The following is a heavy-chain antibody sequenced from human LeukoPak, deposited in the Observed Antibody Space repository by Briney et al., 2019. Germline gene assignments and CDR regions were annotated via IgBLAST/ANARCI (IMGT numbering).Heavy chain of an antibody. D-gene: IGHD4-23*01. CDR1: GFTFSSYA. J-gene: IGHJ4*02. Sequence: GGSLRLSCAASGFTFSSYAMHWVRQAPGKGLEWVAVISYDGSNKYYADSVKGRFTISRDNSKNTLYLQMNSLRAEDTAVYYCATNGGNNPFDCWGQGTLVTVSS. V-gene: IGHV3-30-3*01. CDR3: ATNGGNNPFDC. CDR2: ISYDGSNK.